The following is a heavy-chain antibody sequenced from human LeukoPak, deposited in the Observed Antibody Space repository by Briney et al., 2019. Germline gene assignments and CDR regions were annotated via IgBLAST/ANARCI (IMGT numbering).Heavy chain of an antibody. CDR3: ARGRGFGESRPRVFDY. Sequence: PGGSLRLSCTASGFTFGDYAMSWFRQAPGKGLEWVGFIRSKAYGGTTEYAASVKGRFTISRDDSKSIAYLQMNSLKTEDTAVYYCARGRGFGESRPRVFDYWGQGTLVTVSS. CDR2: IRSKAYGGTT. CDR1: GFTFGDYA. J-gene: IGHJ4*02. V-gene: IGHV3-49*03. D-gene: IGHD3-10*01.